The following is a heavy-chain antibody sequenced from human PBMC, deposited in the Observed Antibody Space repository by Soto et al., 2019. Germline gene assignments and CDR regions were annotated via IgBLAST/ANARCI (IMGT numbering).Heavy chain of an antibody. CDR1: GYTFTSYG. J-gene: IGHJ5*02. D-gene: IGHD6-13*01. CDR2: INAANGDT. CDR3: VKGLVSATGIDCFAP. V-gene: IGHV1-3*01. Sequence: ASVKVSCKASGYTFTSYGIHWVRQAPGQRLEWMGWINAANGDTKYSPKFQGRVTITRDTSASTAYMELSSLRSEDTAVYYCVKGLVSATGIDCFAPGGKEPLVTVPS.